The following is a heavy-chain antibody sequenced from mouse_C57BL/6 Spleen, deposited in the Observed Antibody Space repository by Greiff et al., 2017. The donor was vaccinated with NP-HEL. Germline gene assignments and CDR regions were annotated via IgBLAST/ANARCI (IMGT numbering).Heavy chain of an antibody. CDR1: GYTFTDYE. V-gene: IGHV1-15*01. CDR3: TRREIYAMDY. J-gene: IGHJ4*01. Sequence: VQLVESGAELVRPGASVTLSCKASGYTFTDYEMHWVKQTPVHGLEWIGAIDPETGGTASNQKIKGKAILTADKSSSTAYIEHRSRTSEDAAVYYCTRREIYAMDYWGQGTSVTVSS. CDR2: IDPETGGT.